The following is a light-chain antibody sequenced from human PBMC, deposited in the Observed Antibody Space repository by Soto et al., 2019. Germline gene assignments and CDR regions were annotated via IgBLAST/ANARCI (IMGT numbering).Light chain of an antibody. J-gene: IGKJ1*01. V-gene: IGKV1-5*03. CDR2: EAS. CDR3: QQSYSAPQT. Sequence: DIQMTQSPATLSASVGDRVTITCRASQNIYTWLAWYQQKPGKAPKLLIYEASSLETGVPSRFTGSRSGTAFSLTITSLQVEDFATYYCQQSYSAPQTFGQGTKVEIK. CDR1: QNIYTW.